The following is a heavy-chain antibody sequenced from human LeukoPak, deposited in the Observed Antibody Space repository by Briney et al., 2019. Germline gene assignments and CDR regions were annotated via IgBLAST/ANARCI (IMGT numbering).Heavy chain of an antibody. D-gene: IGHD3-22*01. V-gene: IGHV4-61*02. CDR2: TYTSGST. CDR1: GGSISSGSYY. J-gene: IGHJ4*02. CDR3: ARSSRDYYDSSGYSFDY. Sequence: PSETLSLTCTVSGGSISSGSYYWSWIRQPAGKGLEWIGRTYTSGSTNYNPSLKSRVTISVDTSKNQFSLKLSSVTAADTAVYYCARSSRDYYDSSGYSFDYWGQGTLVTVSS.